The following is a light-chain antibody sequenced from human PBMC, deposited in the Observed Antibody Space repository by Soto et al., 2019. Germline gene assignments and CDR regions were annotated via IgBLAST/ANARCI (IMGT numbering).Light chain of an antibody. CDR3: QQFNTSPWT. Sequence: DKLMSQSPATLSVSPGERVTLSCRASQNIHNHMSWFLQKPGQTPRLLIYDAIIRAPDVPARFSGSWSGTEFTLTINSLQSEDFAVYYCQQFNTSPWTFGQGTKVDIK. J-gene: IGKJ1*01. CDR2: DAI. CDR1: QNIHNH. V-gene: IGKV3-15*01.